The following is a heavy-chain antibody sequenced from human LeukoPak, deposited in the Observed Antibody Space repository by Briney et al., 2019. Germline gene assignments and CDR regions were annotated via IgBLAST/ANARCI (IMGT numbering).Heavy chain of an antibody. D-gene: IGHD2-15*01. Sequence: ASVKVSCKASGYTFTSYGISWVRQAPGQGLEWMGWISAYNGNTNYAQKLQGRVTMTTDTSTSTAYMELRSLRSDGTAVYYCARDLEELGYCSGGSCYGGDYWGQGTLVTVSS. CDR3: ARDLEELGYCSGGSCYGGDY. CDR2: ISAYNGNT. J-gene: IGHJ4*02. V-gene: IGHV1-18*01. CDR1: GYTFTSYG.